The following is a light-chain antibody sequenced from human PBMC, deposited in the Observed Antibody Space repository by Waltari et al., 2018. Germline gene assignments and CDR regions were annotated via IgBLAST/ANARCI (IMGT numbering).Light chain of an antibody. CDR1: QGVSNY. Sequence: DIQMTQSPSSLSSSVGDRVTITCLASQGVSNYLNWYQQKPGKAPNLLIYAASSLQGGVPSRFSGSGSGTDFTLTISSLQPEDFATYYCQQSYSTPPTFGQGTKVEIK. CDR2: AAS. J-gene: IGKJ1*01. V-gene: IGKV1-39*01. CDR3: QQSYSTPPT.